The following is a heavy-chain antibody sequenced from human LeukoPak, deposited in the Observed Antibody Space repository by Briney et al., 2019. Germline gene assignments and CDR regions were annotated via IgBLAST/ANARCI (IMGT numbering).Heavy chain of an antibody. CDR3: ARGVVYPAWSGPHWSDY. J-gene: IGHJ4*02. CDR1: GFTFSSYW. Sequence: PGGSLRLSCAASGFTFSSYWMSWVRQAPGKGPEWVAHIKQDASQEYHVDSVKGRFTISRDNAKKSLYLQMNSLRAEDTAVYYCARGVVYPAWSGPHWSDYWGQGALVTVSS. V-gene: IGHV3-7*01. D-gene: IGHD3-3*01. CDR2: IKQDASQE.